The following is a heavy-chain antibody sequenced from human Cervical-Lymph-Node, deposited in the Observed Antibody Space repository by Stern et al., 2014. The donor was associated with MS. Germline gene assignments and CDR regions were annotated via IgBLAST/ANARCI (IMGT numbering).Heavy chain of an antibody. D-gene: IGHD2-2*01. J-gene: IGHJ5*02. V-gene: IGHV1-18*01. CDR2: ISAYNGNT. CDR3: ARDSPYTRSTSCFDP. CDR1: GYTFTSYG. Sequence: QMQLVQSGAEVKKPGASVKVSCKASGYTFTSYGISWVRQAPGQGLEWMGWISAYNGNTNYAQKLQGRVTMTTDTSTSTAYMELRSLRSDDTAVYYCARDSPYTRSTSCFDPWGQGTLVTVSS.